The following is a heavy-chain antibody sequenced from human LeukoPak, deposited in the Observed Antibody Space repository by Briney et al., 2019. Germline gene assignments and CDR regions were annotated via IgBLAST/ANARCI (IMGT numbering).Heavy chain of an antibody. CDR3: ARDPDSSGYYYGAFDI. CDR1: GFTFSSYS. V-gene: IGHV3-21*01. Sequence: PGGSPRLSCAASGFTFSSYSMNWGRQAPGMGLEWVSSISSSSSYVYYADSVKGRFTISRDNAKNSLYLQMNSLRAEDTAVYYCARDPDSSGYYYGAFDIWGQGTMVTVSS. D-gene: IGHD3-22*01. CDR2: ISSSSSYV. J-gene: IGHJ3*02.